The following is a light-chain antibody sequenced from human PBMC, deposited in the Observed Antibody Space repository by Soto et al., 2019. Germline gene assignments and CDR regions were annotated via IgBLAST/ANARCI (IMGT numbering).Light chain of an antibody. CDR3: QNWGPGIQV. CDR1: SGHSSYA. CDR2: LNSDGSH. J-gene: IGLJ2*01. V-gene: IGLV4-69*01. Sequence: QPVLTQSPSASASLGASVKLTCTLSSGHSSYAIAWHQQQPEKGPRYLMKLNSDGSHSKGDGIPDRFSGSSSGAERYLTSSRLQSEDDAYYYCQNWGPGIQVFGGGTKLTVL.